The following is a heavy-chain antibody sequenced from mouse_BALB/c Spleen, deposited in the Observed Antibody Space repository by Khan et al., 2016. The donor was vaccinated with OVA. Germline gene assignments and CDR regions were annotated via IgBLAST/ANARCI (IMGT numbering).Heavy chain of an antibody. CDR2: IWGGGTT. J-gene: IGHJ4*01. D-gene: IGHD1-1*02. CDR3: AKGLWSHYFALDY. V-gene: IGHV2-6-5*01. Sequence: QVQLKQSGPGLVAPSQNLSITCTVSGFSITDYGVSWIRQPPGMGLEWLGVIWGGGTTYYNSALKSRLSISKDNSKRQVFLKMNSLQTDDTAMYYCAKGLWSHYFALDYWGQGASVTVSS. CDR1: GFSITDYG.